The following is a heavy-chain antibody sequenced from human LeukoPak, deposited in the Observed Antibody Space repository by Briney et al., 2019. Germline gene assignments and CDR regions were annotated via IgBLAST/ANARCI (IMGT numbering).Heavy chain of an antibody. J-gene: IGHJ6*02. CDR2: MNPNSGNT. CDR3: ARGYYAKGGYDAGDEPLLQDYYYGMDV. D-gene: IGHD5-12*01. V-gene: IGHV1-8*01. CDR1: GYTFTSYD. Sequence: GASVKVSCKASGYTFTSYDINWVRQATGQGLEWMGWMNPNSGNTGYAQKFQGRVTMTRNTSISTAYMELSSLRSEDTAVYYCARGYYAKGGYDAGDEPLLQDYYYGMDVWGQGTTVTVSS.